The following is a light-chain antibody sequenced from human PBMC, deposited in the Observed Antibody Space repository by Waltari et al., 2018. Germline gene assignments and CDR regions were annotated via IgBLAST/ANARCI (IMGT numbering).Light chain of an antibody. CDR1: QSVSRN. J-gene: IGKJ2*01. V-gene: IGKV3-15*01. CDR3: QQYNNWPPYT. Sequence: EIVMTQSPATLSVSPGERATLSGRASQSVSRNLARYQQKPGQAPRLLIYAASTRATGIPGRFSGSGSWTEFTLTISSMQSEDFAVYYCQQYNNWPPYTFGQGTNLEIK. CDR2: AAS.